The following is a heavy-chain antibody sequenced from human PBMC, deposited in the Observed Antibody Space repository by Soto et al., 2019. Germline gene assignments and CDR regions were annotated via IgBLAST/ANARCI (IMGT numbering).Heavy chain of an antibody. D-gene: IGHD3-10*01. J-gene: IGHJ4*02. Sequence: GGSLRLSCAASGFTFSSYSMSWVRQAPGKGLEWVSGFRTGGDDGTTYYADSVKGRFTISRDNSKNTLFLQMNSLRVEDTAIYYCAKKVHSGPGSQYFDYWGQGTLVTVSS. CDR3: AKKVHSGPGSQYFDY. CDR2: FRTGGDDGTT. V-gene: IGHV3-23*01. CDR1: GFTFSSYS.